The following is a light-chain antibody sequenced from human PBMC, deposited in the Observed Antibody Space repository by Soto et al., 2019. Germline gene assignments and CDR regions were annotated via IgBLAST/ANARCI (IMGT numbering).Light chain of an antibody. CDR2: LNSDGSH. J-gene: IGLJ2*01. Sequence: HPVLTQSPSASASLGASVKLTCTLSSGHSSYAIAWHQQQPEKGPRYLMKLNSDGSHSKGDGIPDRFSGSSSGAERYLTISSLQSKDEADYYCQTWGTGIVVFGGGTKLTVL. V-gene: IGLV4-69*01. CDR3: QTWGTGIVV. CDR1: SGHSSYA.